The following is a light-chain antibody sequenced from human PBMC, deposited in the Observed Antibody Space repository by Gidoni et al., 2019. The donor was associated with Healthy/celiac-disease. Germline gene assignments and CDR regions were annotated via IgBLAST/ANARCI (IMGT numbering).Light chain of an antibody. CDR3: QQRSNWPLT. Sequence: EVVLTQSPATLSLSPGERATLSSRASQSVSSYLACYKQKPGKAHRLLINDASNRATGIPARFSGSGSGTDFTLTISSLEPEDFAVYYCQQRSNWPLTFGRGTKVEIK. CDR1: QSVSSY. CDR2: DAS. V-gene: IGKV3-11*01. J-gene: IGKJ4*01.